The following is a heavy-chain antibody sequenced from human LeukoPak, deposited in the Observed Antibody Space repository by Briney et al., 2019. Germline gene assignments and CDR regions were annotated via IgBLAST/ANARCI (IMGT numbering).Heavy chain of an antibody. Sequence: GGSLRLSCGASGFTFSSYWMSWVRQAPGKGLEWVANIKQDGSEKYYVDSVKGRFTISRDNAKNSLYLQMNSLRAEDTAVYYCARLRDYYYYYMDVWGKGTTVTISS. V-gene: IGHV3-7*01. CDR3: ARLRDYYYYYMDV. CDR1: GFTFSSYW. CDR2: IKQDGSEK. J-gene: IGHJ6*03.